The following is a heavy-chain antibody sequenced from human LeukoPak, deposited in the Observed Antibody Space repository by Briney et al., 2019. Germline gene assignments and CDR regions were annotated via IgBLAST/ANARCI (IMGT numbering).Heavy chain of an antibody. Sequence: PSETLSLTCTVSGGSISSYYWSWIRQPPGEGQEWIGYIFYRGSTNYNPSLKSRVTISVDTSKNQFSLKLSSVTAADTAVYYCARHQMPSLSWFDPWGQGTLVTVSP. CDR1: GGSISSYY. CDR2: IFYRGST. CDR3: ARHQMPSLSWFDP. D-gene: IGHD2-2*01. J-gene: IGHJ5*02. V-gene: IGHV4-59*08.